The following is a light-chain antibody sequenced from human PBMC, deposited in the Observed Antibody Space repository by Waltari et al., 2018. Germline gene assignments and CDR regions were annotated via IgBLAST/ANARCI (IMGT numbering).Light chain of an antibody. CDR1: NSDVGAYNF. Sequence: QYALTQPASVSGSPGQSITISCTGANSDVGAYNFVSWYQQHPGKAPKLMVYDVNNRPSGVSPRFSGSKSGNTASLTISGLQAEDEADYYCTAYRGSSSWVFGGGTKLTVL. J-gene: IGLJ3*02. CDR2: DVN. V-gene: IGLV2-14*03. CDR3: TAYRGSSSWV.